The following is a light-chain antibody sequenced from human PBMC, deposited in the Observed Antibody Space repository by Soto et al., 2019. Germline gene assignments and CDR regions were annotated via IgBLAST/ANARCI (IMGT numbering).Light chain of an antibody. CDR3: SSYTSSSTSAV. V-gene: IGLV2-14*03. CDR2: DVG. J-gene: IGLJ2*01. Sequence: QSALTQPASVSGSPGQSITISCTGTSSDIGGYNYVSWYQHHPGKAPKLMIYDVGNRPSGVSNRFSGSKSGNTASLTISGLQAEDEADYYCSSYTSSSTSAVFGGGTKLTVL. CDR1: SSDIGGYNY.